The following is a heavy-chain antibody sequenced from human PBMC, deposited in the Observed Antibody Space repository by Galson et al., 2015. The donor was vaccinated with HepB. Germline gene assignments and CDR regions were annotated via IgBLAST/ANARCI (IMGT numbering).Heavy chain of an antibody. CDR1: GYTFTGYY. CDR2: INPNSGGT. CDR3: ASNRDGYNQKMALDY. V-gene: IGHV1-2*02. D-gene: IGHD5-24*01. Sequence: SVKVSCKASGYTFTGYYMHWVRQAPGQGLEWMGWINPNSGGTNFAQRFQGRVTMTRDTSISTAYMELSRLRSDDTAVYYCASNRDGYNQKMALDYWGQGTLVTVSS. J-gene: IGHJ4*02.